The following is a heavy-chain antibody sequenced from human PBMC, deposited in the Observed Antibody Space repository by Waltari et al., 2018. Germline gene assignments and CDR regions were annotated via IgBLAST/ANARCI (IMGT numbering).Heavy chain of an antibody. CDR1: GGSISSSSYY. Sequence: QLQLQESGSGLVKPSETLSLTCTVSGGSISSSSYYWGWIRQPPGKGLEWIGSIYYSGSTYYNPSLKSRVTISVDTSKNQFSLKLSSVTAADTAVYYCARDAFYYYDSSGYVDYWGQGTLVTVSS. CDR3: ARDAFYYYDSSGYVDY. CDR2: IYYSGST. V-gene: IGHV4-39*07. D-gene: IGHD3-22*01. J-gene: IGHJ4*02.